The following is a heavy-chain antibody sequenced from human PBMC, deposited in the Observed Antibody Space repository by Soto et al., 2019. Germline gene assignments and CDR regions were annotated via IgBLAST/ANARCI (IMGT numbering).Heavy chain of an antibody. Sequence: GESLKISCKGSGYIFTTYWIGWVRQMPGKGLEYMGIVYPDDSDTRYSPSFQGQVTISADKSTNTAYLQWRSLKASDTAIYYCVRICIRSSFCYFQSCMDVWGQGTSLTVSS. D-gene: IGHD2-15*01. CDR1: GYIFTTYW. V-gene: IGHV5-51*01. CDR3: VRICIRSSFCYFQSCMDV. J-gene: IGHJ6*02. CDR2: VYPDDSDT.